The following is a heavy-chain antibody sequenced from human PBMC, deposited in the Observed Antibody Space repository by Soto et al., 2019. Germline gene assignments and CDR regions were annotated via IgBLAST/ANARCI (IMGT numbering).Heavy chain of an antibody. CDR3: ARHYYDYIWGSYRYIYYYYYYMDV. V-gene: IGHV4-34*01. CDR2: INHSGST. D-gene: IGHD3-16*02. CDR1: GGSFSGYY. Sequence: SETLSLTCAVYGGSFSGYYLSWIRQPPGKGLEWIGEINHSGSTNYNPSLKSRVTISVDTSKNQFSLKLSSVTAADTAVYYCARHYYDYIWGSYRYIYYYYYYMDVWGKGTTVTVSS. J-gene: IGHJ6*03.